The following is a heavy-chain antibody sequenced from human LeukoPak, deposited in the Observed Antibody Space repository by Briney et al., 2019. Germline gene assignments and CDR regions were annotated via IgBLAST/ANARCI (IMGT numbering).Heavy chain of an antibody. CDR3: ARVTGTASAYYMDV. CDR2: TFYTGTT. Sequence: SETLSLTCTVSGGSISGYYWSWIRQPPGKGLEWIGYTFYTGTTNHNPSLKSRFTMSIDASNKQFSLRVTSVTAADTAVYYCARVTGTASAYYMDVWGKGTTVTVSS. D-gene: IGHD1-7*01. J-gene: IGHJ6*03. CDR1: GGSISGYY. V-gene: IGHV4-59*01.